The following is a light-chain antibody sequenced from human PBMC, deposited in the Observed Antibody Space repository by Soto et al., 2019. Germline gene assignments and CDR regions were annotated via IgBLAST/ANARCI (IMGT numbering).Light chain of an antibody. CDR1: SSNIGNNA. V-gene: IGLV1-36*01. Sequence: QSVLTQPPSVSGAPRQRVTISCSGSSSNIGNNAVNWYQQLPGKAPKLLIYYDDLLPSGVSDRFSGSKSGTSASLAISGLQSEDEADYYCAACDDSLNGVVFGGGTKLTVL. J-gene: IGLJ2*01. CDR3: AACDDSLNGVV. CDR2: YDD.